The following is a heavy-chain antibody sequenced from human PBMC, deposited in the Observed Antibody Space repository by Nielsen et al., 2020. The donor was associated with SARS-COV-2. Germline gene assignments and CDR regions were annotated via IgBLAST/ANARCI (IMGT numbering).Heavy chain of an antibody. CDR1: GFTFSSYD. J-gene: IGHJ6*02. Sequence: GESLKISCAASGFTFSSYDMHWVRQATGKGLEWVSAIGTAGDTYYPGSVKGRFTISRENAKNSLYLQMNSLRAEDTAVYYCARNWDSSSIPYYYGMDVWGQGTTVTVSS. V-gene: IGHV3-13*01. D-gene: IGHD6-6*01. CDR3: ARNWDSSSIPYYYGMDV. CDR2: IGTAGDT.